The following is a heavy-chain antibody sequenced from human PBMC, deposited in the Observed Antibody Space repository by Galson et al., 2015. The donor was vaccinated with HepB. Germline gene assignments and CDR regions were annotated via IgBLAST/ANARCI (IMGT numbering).Heavy chain of an antibody. CDR3: ARGGVVVVAATHYYYGMDV. Sequence: SVKVSCKASGYTFTGYYMHWVRQAPGQGLEWMGWINPNSGGTNYAQKFQGWVTMTRDTSISTAYMELSRLRSDDTAVYHCARGGVVVVAATHYYYGMDVWGQGTTVTVSS. D-gene: IGHD2-15*01. CDR1: GYTFTGYY. V-gene: IGHV1-2*04. J-gene: IGHJ6*02. CDR2: INPNSGGT.